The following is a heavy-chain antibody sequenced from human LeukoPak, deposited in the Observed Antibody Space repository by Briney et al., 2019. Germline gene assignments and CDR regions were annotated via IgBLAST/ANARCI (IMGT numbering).Heavy chain of an antibody. D-gene: IGHD3-9*01. CDR1: GFTFSSYG. V-gene: IGHV3-53*01. Sequence: GGSLRLSCAASGFTFSSYGMHWVRQAPGKGLEWVSLIYVDGTTFYADSVKGRFTISRDNSKSTVYLQMSSLSAADTAVYYCARGDTTGYTDYWGQGTLVTVSS. J-gene: IGHJ4*02. CDR3: ARGDTTGYTDY. CDR2: IYVDGTT.